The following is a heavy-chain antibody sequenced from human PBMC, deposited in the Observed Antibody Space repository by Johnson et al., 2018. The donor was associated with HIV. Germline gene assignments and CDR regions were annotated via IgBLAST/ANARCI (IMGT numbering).Heavy chain of an antibody. D-gene: IGHD1-26*01. V-gene: IGHV3-30*19. CDR1: GFTFSNYP. CDR2: VSFDGSKK. CDR3: AKDRFRVGSHDAFDI. J-gene: IGHJ3*02. Sequence: QVQLVESGGGVVQPGGSLRLSCAASGFTFSNYPMHWVRQAPGKGLEWVAVVSFDGSKKYHADSVKGRFTISRDNAKNSLYLQMNSLRAEDTALYYCAKDRFRVGSHDAFDIWGQGTMVTVSS.